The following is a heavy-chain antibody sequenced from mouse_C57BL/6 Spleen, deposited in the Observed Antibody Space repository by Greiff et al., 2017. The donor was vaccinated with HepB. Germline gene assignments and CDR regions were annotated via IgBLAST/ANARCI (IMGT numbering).Heavy chain of an antibody. J-gene: IGHJ2*01. D-gene: IGHD1-1*01. CDR2: ISDGGSYT. CDR3: ARGTYGSSYFDY. CDR1: GFTFSSYA. Sequence: EVKLVESGGGLVKPGGSLKLSCAASGFTFSSYAMSWVRQTPEKRLEWVATISDGGSYTYYPDNVKGRFTISRDNAKNNLYLQMSHLKSEDTAMYYCARGTYGSSYFDYWGQGTTLTVSS. V-gene: IGHV5-4*03.